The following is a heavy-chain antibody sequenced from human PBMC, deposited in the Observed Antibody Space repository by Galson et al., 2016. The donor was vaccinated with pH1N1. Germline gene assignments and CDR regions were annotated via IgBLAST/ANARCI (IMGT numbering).Heavy chain of an antibody. Sequence: SVKVSCKASGYTFTSYHVHWVRQAPGQGLEWMGSINPHSGGTNYAQSFQGRVTITRDTSISTASLPLSMLRSDDTATYYCARAATVVGDWYFDLWGRGTLVPVSS. CDR3: ARAATVVGDWYFDL. CDR1: GYTFTSYH. J-gene: IGHJ2*01. CDR2: INPHSGGT. D-gene: IGHD4-23*01. V-gene: IGHV1-2*02.